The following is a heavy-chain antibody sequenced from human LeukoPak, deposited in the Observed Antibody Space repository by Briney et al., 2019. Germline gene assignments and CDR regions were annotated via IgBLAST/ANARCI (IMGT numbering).Heavy chain of an antibody. J-gene: IGHJ4*02. CDR2: IVPIFGTA. Sequence: ASVKVSCKASGGTFSSYAISWVRQAPGQGLEWMGGIVPIFGTANYAQKFQGRVTITTDESTSTAYMELSSLRSEDTAVYYCARVKGLSGYDFWSGPYYFDYWGQGTLVTVSS. D-gene: IGHD3-3*01. CDR3: ARVKGLSGYDFWSGPYYFDY. V-gene: IGHV1-69*05. CDR1: GGTFSSYA.